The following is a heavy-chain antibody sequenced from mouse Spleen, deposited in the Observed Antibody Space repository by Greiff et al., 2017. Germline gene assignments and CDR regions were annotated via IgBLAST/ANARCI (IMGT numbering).Heavy chain of an antibody. J-gene: IGHJ1*01. CDR3: TRGVYYRYDDWYFDV. D-gene: IGHD2-14*01. Sequence: VQLQQSGTVLARPGASVKMSCKTSGYTFTSYWMHWVKQRPGQGLEWIGAIYPGNSDTSYNQKFKGKAKLTAVTSASTAYMELSSLTNEDSAVYYCTRGVYYRYDDWYFDVWGAGTTVTVSS. CDR1: GYTFTSYW. V-gene: IGHV1-5*01. CDR2: IYPGNSDT.